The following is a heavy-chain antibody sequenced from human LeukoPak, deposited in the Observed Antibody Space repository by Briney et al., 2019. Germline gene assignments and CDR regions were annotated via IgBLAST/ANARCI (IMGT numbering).Heavy chain of an antibody. CDR3: ASQEQWLALGY. Sequence: GGSLRLSCSASGFSFSNYAMHWVRQAPGKGLEWVAVISYDGSNKYYADSVKGRFTISRDNSKNTLYLQMNSLRAEDTAVYYCASQEQWLALGYWGQGTLVTVSS. D-gene: IGHD6-19*01. V-gene: IGHV3-30-3*01. J-gene: IGHJ4*02. CDR1: GFSFSNYA. CDR2: ISYDGSNK.